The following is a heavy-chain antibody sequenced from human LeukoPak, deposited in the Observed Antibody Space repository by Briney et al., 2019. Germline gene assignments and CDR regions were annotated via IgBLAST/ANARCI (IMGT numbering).Heavy chain of an antibody. Sequence: SGGSLRLSGAASGFTFSSFAMTWVRQAPGKGLEWVSVISGSGGSTYYADSVKGRFTISRDNSKNTLYLQMNSLRAEDTAVYYCAKTYCSSTSCYMDDAFDIWGQGTMVTVSS. V-gene: IGHV3-23*01. CDR1: GFTFSSFA. J-gene: IGHJ3*02. CDR3: AKTYCSSTSCYMDDAFDI. D-gene: IGHD2-2*02. CDR2: ISGSGGST.